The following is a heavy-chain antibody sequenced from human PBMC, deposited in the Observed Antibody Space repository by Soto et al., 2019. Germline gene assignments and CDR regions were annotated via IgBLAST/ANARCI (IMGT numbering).Heavy chain of an antibody. CDR2: IYRGGST. Sequence: EVQLVETGGGLIQPGGSLRLSCAASGFTVSSNYMSWVRQAPGKGLGWVSVIYRGGSTYYADSVKGRFTISRDNSKTRLYLQMNSLRAEDTAVYYCASMDSVRTTGTGSFDLWGRGTLVTVSS. D-gene: IGHD2-8*02. CDR3: ASMDSVRTTGTGSFDL. V-gene: IGHV3-53*02. CDR1: GFTVSSNY. J-gene: IGHJ2*01.